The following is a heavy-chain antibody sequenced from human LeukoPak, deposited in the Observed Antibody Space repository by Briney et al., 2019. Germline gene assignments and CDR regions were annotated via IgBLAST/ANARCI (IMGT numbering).Heavy chain of an antibody. CDR1: GFTFSSYV. D-gene: IGHD3-16*01. CDR3: ARGGIDDYVWGSYPQGY. J-gene: IGHJ4*02. Sequence: PGRSLRLSGAASGFTFSSYVMHWVRQAPGKGLEWVAVIWYDGSNKYYADSVKGRFTISRDNSKNTLYLQMNSLRAEDTAVYYCARGGIDDYVWGSYPQGYWGQGTLVTVSS. V-gene: IGHV3-33*01. CDR2: IWYDGSNK.